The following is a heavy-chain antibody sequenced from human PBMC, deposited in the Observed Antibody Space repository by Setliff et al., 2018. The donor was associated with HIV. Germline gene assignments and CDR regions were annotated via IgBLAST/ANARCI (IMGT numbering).Heavy chain of an antibody. V-gene: IGHV1-3*01. CDR1: GYTFATYS. CDR2: INVGKGDT. Sequence: ASVKVSCKASGYTFATYSLHWVRQAPGQWLEWMGWINVGKGDTKYSQELQGRITITTDTSANTAYMELSSLRSDDTAVYYCASAPPDIVSTNDYWYFDLWGRGTLVTVSS. CDR3: ASAPPDIVSTNDYWYFDL. D-gene: IGHD5-12*01. J-gene: IGHJ2*01.